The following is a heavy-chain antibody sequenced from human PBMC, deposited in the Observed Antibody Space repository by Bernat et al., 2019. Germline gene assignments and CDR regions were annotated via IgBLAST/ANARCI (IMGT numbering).Heavy chain of an antibody. V-gene: IGHV3-23*01. J-gene: IGHJ3*02. Sequence: EVQLLESGGGLVQPGGSLRLSCAASGFTISSYAMSWVRQAPGKGLEWVSVISGKGDDTSYADSVKGGFTISRDKSKNTLYLQLNSLRAEDTAKYYCATPLRRGFMDAFDIWGQGTMVTVSS. CDR3: ATPLRRGFMDAFDI. CDR1: GFTISSYA. D-gene: IGHD3-10*01. CDR2: ISGKGDDT.